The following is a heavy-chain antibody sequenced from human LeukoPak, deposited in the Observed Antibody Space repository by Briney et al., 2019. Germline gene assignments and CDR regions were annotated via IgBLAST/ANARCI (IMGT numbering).Heavy chain of an antibody. CDR1: GGSIRSGGYY. CDR2: IYYSGST. Sequence: PSQTLSLTCTVSGGSIRSGGYYWSWIPQPPGTCMQCIGPIYYSGSTYYNPSLKTRVTISVDTSKNQFSLKLSSVTAADTAVYYCARVAGDYGPGYFQHWGQGTLVTVSS. CDR3: ARVAGDYGPGYFQH. D-gene: IGHD4-17*01. V-gene: IGHV4-31*03. J-gene: IGHJ1*01.